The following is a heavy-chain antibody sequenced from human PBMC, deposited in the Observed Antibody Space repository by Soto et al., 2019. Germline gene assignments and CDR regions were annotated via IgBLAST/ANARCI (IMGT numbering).Heavy chain of an antibody. CDR1: VDSLTGYS. J-gene: IGHJ5*02. CDR3: ARKLEGSVRLVEWFSYMRFDP. CDR2: INFQGTT. V-gene: IGHV4-34*01. Sequence: PSETLSLTCAVRVDSLTGYSWSWLRQPPGKGLEWIGEINFQGTTNYHPSLRTRVSMSVDTSKSQISLNTSSVTAADTALYLCARKLEGSVRLVEWFSYMRFDPWGPGTLVTVSS. D-gene: IGHD3-3*01.